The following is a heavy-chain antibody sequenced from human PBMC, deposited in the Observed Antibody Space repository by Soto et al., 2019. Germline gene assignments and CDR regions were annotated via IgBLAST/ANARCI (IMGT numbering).Heavy chain of an antibody. CDR1: GGSISSYY. CDR2: IYYSGST. D-gene: IGHD6-19*01. J-gene: IGHJ6*02. V-gene: IGHV4-59*01. CDR3: ARFGGSGPNSSGSLVSGGMDV. Sequence: SETLSLTCTVSGGSISSYYWSWIRQPPGKGLEWIGYIYYSGSTNYNPSLKSRVTISVDTSKNQFSLKLSSVTAADTAVYYCARFGGSGPNSSGSLVSGGMDVWGQGTTGTVSS.